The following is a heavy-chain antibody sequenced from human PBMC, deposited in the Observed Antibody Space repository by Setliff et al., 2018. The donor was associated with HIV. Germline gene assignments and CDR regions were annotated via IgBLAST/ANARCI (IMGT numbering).Heavy chain of an antibody. D-gene: IGHD6-13*01. CDR3: ARVIAAAGTGGLDI. V-gene: IGHV3-33*08. CDR2: ISFHGINK. CDR1: GFTFNNDG. J-gene: IGHJ3*02. Sequence: GESLKISCAASGFTFNNDGMHWVRQAPGKGLEWVAAISFHGINKFYVDSVKGRFTISRDNSNNALYLQMNSLRAEDTALYYCARVIAAAGTGGLDIWGQGTMVTVSS.